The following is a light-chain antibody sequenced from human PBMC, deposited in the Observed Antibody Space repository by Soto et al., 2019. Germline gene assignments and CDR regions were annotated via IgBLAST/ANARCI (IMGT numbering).Light chain of an antibody. J-gene: IGKJ2*01. V-gene: IGKV3-15*01. Sequence: EIVMTQSPATLYVSPGESATLSCRASQSFSRNLAWYQQKPGQPPRLLIFAVSTRADGIPARFSGSGSGTELTLTISSLQSEDFAVYYCQHYDNLPPMSTFGQGTKLEIK. CDR2: AVS. CDR3: QHYDNLPPMST. CDR1: QSFSRN.